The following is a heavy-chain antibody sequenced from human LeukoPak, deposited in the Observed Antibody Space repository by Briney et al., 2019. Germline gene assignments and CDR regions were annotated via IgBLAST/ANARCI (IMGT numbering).Heavy chain of an antibody. CDR3: ARDNDYGGNSGAFDI. Sequence: GGSLRLSCAVSGFIVSSNYMTWVRQAPGKGLEWVSVIYSGGRTYYADSVKGRFTTSRDNSKNTLYLQMNSLRAEDTAVYYCARDNDYGGNSGAFDIWGQGTMVTVSS. V-gene: IGHV3-66*01. CDR1: GFIVSSNY. J-gene: IGHJ3*02. CDR2: IYSGGRT. D-gene: IGHD4-23*01.